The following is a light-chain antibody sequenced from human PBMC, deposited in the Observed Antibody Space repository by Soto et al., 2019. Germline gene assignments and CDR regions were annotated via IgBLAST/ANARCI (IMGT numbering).Light chain of an antibody. CDR2: WAS. CDR1: QSVLYSSNNKNY. J-gene: IGKJ4*01. CDR3: QQYYSTPPT. V-gene: IGKV4-1*01. Sequence: DIVMTQSPDSLAVSLGEXSTINCKSSQSVLYSSNNKNYLAWYQQKPGQPPKLLIYWASTRESGVPDRFSGSGSGTDFTLTISSLQAEDVAVYYCQQYYSTPPTFGGGTKVDTK.